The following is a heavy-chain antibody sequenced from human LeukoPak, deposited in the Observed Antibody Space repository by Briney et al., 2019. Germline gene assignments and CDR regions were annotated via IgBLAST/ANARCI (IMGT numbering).Heavy chain of an antibody. D-gene: IGHD3-9*01. CDR1: GGSISSYY. J-gene: IGHJ4*02. V-gene: IGHV4-59*01. CDR2: IYYSGST. CDR3: ARDAYFDWAYYFDY. Sequence: PSETLSLTCTVSGGSISSYYWSWIRQPPGKGLEWIGYIYYSGSTNYNPSLKSRVTISVDTSKNQFSLKLSSVTAADTAVYYCARDAYFDWAYYFDYWGQGTLVTVSS.